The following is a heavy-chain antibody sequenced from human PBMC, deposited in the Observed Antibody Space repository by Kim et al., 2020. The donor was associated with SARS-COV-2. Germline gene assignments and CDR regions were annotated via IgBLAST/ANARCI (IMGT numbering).Heavy chain of an antibody. CDR1: GFTFSSYG. J-gene: IGHJ4*02. D-gene: IGHD3-22*01. Sequence: GGSLRLSCAASGFTFSSYGMHWVRQAPGKGLEWVAVISYDGSNKYYADSVKGRFTISRDNSKNTLYLQMNSLRAEDTAVYYCARRGVGDSSGYYSAYYFDYWGQGTLVTVSS. V-gene: IGHV3-33*05. CDR2: ISYDGSNK. CDR3: ARRGVGDSSGYYSAYYFDY.